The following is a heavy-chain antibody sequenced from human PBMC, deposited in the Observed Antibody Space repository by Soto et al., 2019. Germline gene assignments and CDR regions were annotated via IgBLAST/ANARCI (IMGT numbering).Heavy chain of an antibody. CDR2: IHSSGST. D-gene: IGHD2-15*01. J-gene: IGHJ5*02. Sequence: PSQTLSLTCSVSVGSSSGYYWNWIRQPAGKGLEYIGRIHSSGSTNFSPSLKSRVAMSVDTSQNQFSLKLTSMTAADTAIYYCARVQHSGGSYRWFDPWGQGTLVTVSS. V-gene: IGHV4-4*07. CDR1: VGSSSGYY. CDR3: ARVQHSGGSYRWFDP.